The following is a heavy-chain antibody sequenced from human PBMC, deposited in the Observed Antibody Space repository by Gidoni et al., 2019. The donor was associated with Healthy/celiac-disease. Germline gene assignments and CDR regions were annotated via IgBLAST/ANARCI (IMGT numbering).Heavy chain of an antibody. D-gene: IGHD3-3*01. J-gene: IGHJ5*02. CDR2: IYYSGST. CDR1: GGSISSGGYY. CDR3: AGYYDFWSGQRLENWFDP. Sequence: QVQLQESGPGLVKPSQTLSLTCTVSGGSISSGGYYWSWIRQHPGKGLEWIGYIYYSGSTYYNPSLKSRVTISVDTSKNQFSLKLSSVTAADTAVYYCAGYYDFWSGQRLENWFDPWGQGTLVTVSS. V-gene: IGHV4-31*03.